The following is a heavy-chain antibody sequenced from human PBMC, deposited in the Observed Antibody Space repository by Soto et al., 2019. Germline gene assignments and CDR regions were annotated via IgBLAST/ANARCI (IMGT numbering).Heavy chain of an antibody. D-gene: IGHD3-22*01. CDR3: ARLQDSSGYYGEYYYGMDV. V-gene: IGHV1-3*01. CDR2: INAGNGNT. Sequence: ASVKVSCKASGCTFTSYAMHWVRQAPGQRLEWMGWINAGNGNTKYSQKFQGRVTITRDTSASTAYMELSSLRSEDTAVYYCARLQDSSGYYGEYYYGMDVWGQGTTVTVSS. J-gene: IGHJ6*02. CDR1: GCTFTSYA.